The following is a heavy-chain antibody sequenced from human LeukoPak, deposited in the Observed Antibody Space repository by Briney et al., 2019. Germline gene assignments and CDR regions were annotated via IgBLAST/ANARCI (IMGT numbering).Heavy chain of an antibody. Sequence: GGSLRLSCAASGFTFSSYSMNWVRQAPGKGLEWVSSIGSRSAYTYYADSVKGRFTISRDNTKNSLYLQMNSLRAGDTAVYYCARRGSGSSSWYVFDPWGQGTLVTVSS. CDR2: IGSRSAYT. CDR3: ARRGSGSSSWYVFDP. D-gene: IGHD6-13*01. J-gene: IGHJ5*02. CDR1: GFTFSSYS. V-gene: IGHV3-21*01.